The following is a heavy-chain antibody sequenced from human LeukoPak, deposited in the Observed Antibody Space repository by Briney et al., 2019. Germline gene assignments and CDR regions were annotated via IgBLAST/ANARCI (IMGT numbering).Heavy chain of an antibody. D-gene: IGHD4-11*01. CDR1: GGSISSYY. Sequence: PSETLSLTCTVSGGSISSYYWSWIRQPPGKGLEWIGYIYYSGSTNYNPSLKSRVTISVDTSKNQFSLKLSSVTAADTAVYYCASSLPKVIRTPLFDYWGQGTLVTVSS. J-gene: IGHJ4*02. CDR3: ASSLPKVIRTPLFDY. CDR2: IYYSGST. V-gene: IGHV4-59*01.